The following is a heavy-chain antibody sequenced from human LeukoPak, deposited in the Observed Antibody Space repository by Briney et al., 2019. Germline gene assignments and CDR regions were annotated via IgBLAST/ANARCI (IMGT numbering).Heavy chain of an antibody. V-gene: IGHV3-48*02. CDR2: ITSSSTNI. CDR1: GFTFSTYN. J-gene: IGHJ4*02. Sequence: GGSLRLSCAASGFTFSTYNMNWVRQAPGGGLEWVSHITSSSTNIYYADSVKGRFTISRDNAKNALSLQMNSLRDEDTAVYYCATSGNYYLKYWGQGTLVTVSS. CDR3: ATSGNYYLKY. D-gene: IGHD1-26*01.